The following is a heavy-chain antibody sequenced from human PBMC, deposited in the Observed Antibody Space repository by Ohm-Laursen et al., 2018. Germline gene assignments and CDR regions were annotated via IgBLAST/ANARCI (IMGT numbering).Heavy chain of an antibody. CDR1: GFIFSDSA. CDR2: IRSKPNSYAT. CDR3: TSTPGRDYYYGMDV. V-gene: IGHV3-73*01. Sequence: SLRLSCAASGFIFSDSAMHWVRQASGKGLEWVGRIRSKPNSYATVYAASVKGRFTISRDDSDNTAYLEMNSLKTEDTAVYYCTSTPGRDYYYGMDVWGQGTTATVSS. J-gene: IGHJ6*02.